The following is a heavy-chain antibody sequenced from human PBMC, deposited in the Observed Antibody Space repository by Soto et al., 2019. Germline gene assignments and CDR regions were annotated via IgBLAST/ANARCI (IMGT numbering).Heavy chain of an antibody. CDR1: GFPFSNHA. CDR3: AKRQGTGLAAKNFDF. J-gene: IGHJ4*02. Sequence: GGSLRLSCAASGFPFSNHAMSWVRQAPGKGLEWVSGISDGGDLTYYADSVKGRFSMSRDNSENMLYLQMTNLRAEDTAIYFCAKRQGTGLAAKNFDFWGQGTLVTVSS. D-gene: IGHD2-15*01. CDR2: ISDGGDLT. V-gene: IGHV3-23*01.